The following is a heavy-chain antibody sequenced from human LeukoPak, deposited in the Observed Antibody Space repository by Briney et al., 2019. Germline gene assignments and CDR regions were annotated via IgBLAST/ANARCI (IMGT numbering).Heavy chain of an antibody. V-gene: IGHV4-34*01. Sequence: SETLSLTCAVYGGSFSGYYWSWIRQPPGKGLEWIGEINHSGSTNYNPSLKSRVTISVDTSKNQFSLKLSSVTAADTAVYYCARDSGAALYYFDCWGQGTLVTVSS. CDR1: GGSFSGYY. D-gene: IGHD1-26*01. CDR2: INHSGST. CDR3: ARDSGAALYYFDC. J-gene: IGHJ4*02.